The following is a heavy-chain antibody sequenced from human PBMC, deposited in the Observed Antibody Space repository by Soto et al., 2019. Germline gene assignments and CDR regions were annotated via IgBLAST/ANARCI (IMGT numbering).Heavy chain of an antibody. CDR1: GGSIGTRNYY. D-gene: IGHD5-12*01. V-gene: IGHV4-39*01. J-gene: IGHJ4*02. Sequence: SETLSLTCNVSGGSIGTRNYYWAWIRQPPGKGLEWIGSLYYSGSTYYNPSLKSRVTISVDTSKNQFSLKLSSVTAADTAVYYCARHSGHIFFDYWGQGTLVTVSS. CDR3: ARHSGHIFFDY. CDR2: LYYSGST.